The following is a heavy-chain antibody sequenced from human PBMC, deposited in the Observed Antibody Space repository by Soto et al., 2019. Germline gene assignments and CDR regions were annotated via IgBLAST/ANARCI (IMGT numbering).Heavy chain of an antibody. CDR1: GYPFTSYG. D-gene: IGHD5-18*01. CDR2: FSAYDGNR. V-gene: IGHV1-18*01. Sequence: ASVKVSCKASGYPFTSYGISWVRQAPGKGLEWVAWFSAYDGNRNTAQKFQGRVTMTEDTSTDTAHMELSSLRSEDTAVYYCATGPVTAPHSDDYWGQGTLVTVSS. J-gene: IGHJ4*02. CDR3: ATGPVTAPHSDDY.